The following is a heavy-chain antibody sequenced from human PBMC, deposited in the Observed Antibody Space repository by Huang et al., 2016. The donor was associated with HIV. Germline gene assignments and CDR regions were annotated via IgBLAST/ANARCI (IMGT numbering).Heavy chain of an antibody. D-gene: IGHD3-10*01. J-gene: IGHJ6*03. CDR2: INAGNGNT. V-gene: IGHV1-3*01. Sequence: QVQLVQSGAEVKEPGASVKVYCKASGYTFTKFAVHWVRQAPGQRLEWMGWINAGNGNTNYSQKFRDRLTISRYAFANKTYVALSSLRSEDTAVYYCARVALSLSSQYYYMDVWGKGTTVTVSS. CDR1: GYTFTKFA. CDR3: ARVALSLSSQYYYMDV.